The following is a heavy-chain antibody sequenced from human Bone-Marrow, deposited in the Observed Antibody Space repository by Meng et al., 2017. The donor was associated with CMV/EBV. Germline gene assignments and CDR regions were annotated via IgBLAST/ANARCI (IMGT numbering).Heavy chain of an antibody. CDR3: AKGMVRGARAMDA. D-gene: IGHD3-10*01. CDR2: ISGSGGST. Sequence: GESLKISCAASGFTFSSYAMSWVRQAPGKGLEWVSAISGSGGSTYYADSVKGRFTISRDNSKNTLYLQMNSLRAEDTAVYYCAKGMVRGARAMDAWGQGTTVTVSS. J-gene: IGHJ6*02. CDR1: GFTFSSYA. V-gene: IGHV3-23*01.